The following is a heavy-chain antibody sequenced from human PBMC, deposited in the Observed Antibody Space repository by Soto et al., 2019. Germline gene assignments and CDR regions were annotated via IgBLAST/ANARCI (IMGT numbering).Heavy chain of an antibody. D-gene: IGHD3-10*01. CDR2: INPSGGRT. J-gene: IGHJ4*02. CDR1: GYTFNIYS. V-gene: IGHV1-46*02. CDR3: AWAYYYGSRSYSNGPFDN. Sequence: ASVKVSCKSSGYTFNIYSMHCVRQAPGQGLEWMGIINPSGGRTTYAQKFQGRVTMTADTATSTVYMELSSLRSDDTAIYYCAWAYYYGSRSYSNGPFDNWGQGTLVTVTS.